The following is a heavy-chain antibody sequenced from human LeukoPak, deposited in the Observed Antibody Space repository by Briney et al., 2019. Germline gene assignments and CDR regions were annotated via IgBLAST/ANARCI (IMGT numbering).Heavy chain of an antibody. CDR1: GFTVSSNY. V-gene: IGHV3-53*04. CDR2: MYSGGST. D-gene: IGHD5-24*01. Sequence: GGSLRLSCAVSGFTVSSNYMSWVRQAPGKGLEWVSVMYSGGSTYYADSVKGRFTISRHNSKNTLYLQINSLRPEDTALYYCARDGSWGWAQYDYWGQGLLVTVSS. CDR3: ARDGSWGWAQYDY. J-gene: IGHJ4*02.